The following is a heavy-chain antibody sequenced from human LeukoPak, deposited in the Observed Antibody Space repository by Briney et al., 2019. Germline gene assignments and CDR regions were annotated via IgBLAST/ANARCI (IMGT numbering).Heavy chain of an antibody. Sequence: ASVKVSCKPSGGTFSSYAISWVREAPGQGLGWRGRIIPILGIANYAQKFQGRVTITPDKSTSTAYMELSSLRSEDTAVYYCARDRNAAAGTYYYYYYGMDVWGQGTTVTVSS. CDR1: GGTFSSYA. J-gene: IGHJ6*02. V-gene: IGHV1-69*04. CDR2: IIPILGIA. D-gene: IGHD6-13*01. CDR3: ARDRNAAAGTYYYYYYGMDV.